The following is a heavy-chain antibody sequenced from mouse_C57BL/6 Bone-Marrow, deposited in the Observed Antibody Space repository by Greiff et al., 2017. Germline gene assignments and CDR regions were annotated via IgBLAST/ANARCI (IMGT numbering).Heavy chain of an antibody. Sequence: QVQLQQPGAELVKPGASVKMSCKASGYTFTSYWITWVKQRPGQGLEWIGDIYPGSGSTNYNEKFKSKATLTVDTSSSTAYMQLSSLTSEDSAVYYCARERYDDAWFAYRGQGALVTVSA. CDR1: GYTFTSYW. J-gene: IGHJ3*01. V-gene: IGHV1-55*01. CDR3: ARERYDDAWFAY. D-gene: IGHD2-4*01. CDR2: IYPGSGST.